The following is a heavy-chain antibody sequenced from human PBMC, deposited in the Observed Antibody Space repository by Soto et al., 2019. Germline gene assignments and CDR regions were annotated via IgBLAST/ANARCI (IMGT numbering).Heavy chain of an antibody. CDR1: GYTFTSYW. CDR3: ARQAYHYDTYSFGY. Sequence: XESLKISCKASGYTFTSYWIGWVRQMPGKGLEWMGIIYPSNSETRFSPSFQGQVTLSADKSIFTAYLQWSSLKASDTAIYYCARQAYHYDTYSFGYWGQGNLVTVSS. J-gene: IGHJ4*02. V-gene: IGHV5-51*01. D-gene: IGHD3-22*01. CDR2: IYPSNSET.